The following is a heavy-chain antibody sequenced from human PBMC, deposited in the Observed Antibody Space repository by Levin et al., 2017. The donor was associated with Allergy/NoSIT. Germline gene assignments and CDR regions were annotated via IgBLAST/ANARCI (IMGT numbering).Heavy chain of an antibody. J-gene: IGHJ4*02. CDR3: ARDYIVLMVYAPSSYFDY. V-gene: IGHV3-30-3*01. D-gene: IGHD2-8*01. CDR2: ISYDGSNK. CDR1: GFTFSSYA. Sequence: GGSLRLSCAASGFTFSSYAMHWVRQAPGKGLEWVAVISYDGSNKYYADSVKGRFTISRDNSKNTLYLQMNSLRAEDTAVYYCARDYIVLMVYAPSSYFDYWGQGTLVTVSS.